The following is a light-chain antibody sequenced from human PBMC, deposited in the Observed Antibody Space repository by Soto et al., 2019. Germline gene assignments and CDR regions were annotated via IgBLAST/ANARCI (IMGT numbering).Light chain of an antibody. Sequence: EVVMTQSPASLSVSPGESATLSCRASQSVSTNLAWYQQRPGQAPRLLIDSASTRANGIPARFSGSGSGTEFTLTISGLQSEDFAIYYCQQYNTWPPMSFGQGTRLEIK. CDR1: QSVSTN. J-gene: IGKJ5*01. V-gene: IGKV3-15*01. CDR2: SAS. CDR3: QQYNTWPPMS.